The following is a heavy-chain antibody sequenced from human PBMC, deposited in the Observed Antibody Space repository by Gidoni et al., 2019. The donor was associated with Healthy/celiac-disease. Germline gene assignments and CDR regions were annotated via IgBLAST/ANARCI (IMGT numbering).Heavy chain of an antibody. CDR2: IYYSGST. V-gene: IGHV4-39*01. CDR1: GGPISSSSYY. D-gene: IGHD3-9*01. CDR3: ARILRYFDWLSPQFDY. J-gene: IGHJ4*02. Sequence: QLQLQESGPGLGKPSETLSRTCTVSGGPISSSSYYWGWIRQPPGKGLEWLGSIYYSGSTYYNPSLKSRVTISVDTSKNQFSLKLSSVTAADTAVYYCARILRYFDWLSPQFDYWGQGTLVTVSS.